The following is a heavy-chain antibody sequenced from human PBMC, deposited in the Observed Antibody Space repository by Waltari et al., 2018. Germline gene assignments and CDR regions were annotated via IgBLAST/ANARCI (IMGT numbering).Heavy chain of an antibody. CDR3: ATDRLGGAVVIATHAFDI. Sequence: QVQLVESGGGVVQPGRSLRLSCAASGFTFSSYGMHWVRQAPGKGLEWVAVIWYDGSNKYYADSVKGRFTISRDNSKNTLYLQMSSLRSEDTAVYYCATDRLGGAVVIATHAFDIWGQGTMVTVSS. CDR2: IWYDGSNK. J-gene: IGHJ3*02. CDR1: GFTFSSYG. V-gene: IGHV3-33*08. D-gene: IGHD2-21*01.